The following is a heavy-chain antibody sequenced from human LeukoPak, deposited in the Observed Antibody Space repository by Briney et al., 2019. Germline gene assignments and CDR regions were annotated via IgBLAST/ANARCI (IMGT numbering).Heavy chain of an antibody. Sequence: SETLSLTCAVSGDSISISGYYWAWIRQPPGKGLEWIGSVYYRGDTYYNPSLRSRVTISVDTSKNQFSLKLSSVTAADTAVYYCARGGYYYDSSGGFDYWGQGTLVTVSS. CDR2: VYYRGDT. V-gene: IGHV4-39*07. CDR3: ARGGYYYDSSGGFDY. J-gene: IGHJ4*02. CDR1: GDSISISGYY. D-gene: IGHD3-22*01.